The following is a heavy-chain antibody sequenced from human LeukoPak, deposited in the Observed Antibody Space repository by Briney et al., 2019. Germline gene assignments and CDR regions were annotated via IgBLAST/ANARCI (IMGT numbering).Heavy chain of an antibody. CDR2: IHYSGST. Sequence: PSETLSLTCTVSGGSISSYYWSWIRQPPGKGLEWIGYIHYSGSTNYNPSLKSRVTISVDTSKNQFSLKLSSVTAADTAVYYCARADYGDYLHAFDIWGQGTMVTVSS. CDR1: GGSISSYY. D-gene: IGHD4-17*01. V-gene: IGHV4-59*01. CDR3: ARADYGDYLHAFDI. J-gene: IGHJ3*02.